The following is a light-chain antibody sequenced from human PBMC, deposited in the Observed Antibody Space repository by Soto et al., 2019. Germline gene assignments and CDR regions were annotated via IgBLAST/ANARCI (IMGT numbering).Light chain of an antibody. CDR1: SSDVGRYDY. CDR2: DVI. J-gene: IGLJ1*01. Sequence: QSALTQPRSVSASPGQSVTISCTGTSSDVGRYDYVSWYQQHPGKAPKLIVYDVIERPSGVPDRFSGSKSGNTASLTISGLQADDEADYSCCSFAGSYSYVFGTGTKVIVL. V-gene: IGLV2-11*01. CDR3: CSFAGSYSYV.